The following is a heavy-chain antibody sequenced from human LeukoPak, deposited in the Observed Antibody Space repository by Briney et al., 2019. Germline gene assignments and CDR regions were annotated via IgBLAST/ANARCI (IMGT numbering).Heavy chain of an antibody. V-gene: IGHV3-7*01. CDR1: GFTFSIYW. J-gene: IGHJ4*02. Sequence: PGGSLRLSCAASGFTFSIYWMSWVRQAPGKGLEWVANIKQDRSEKYYVDSVRGRFTLSRDNAKNSLYLQMDSLRAEDTAVYYCASSVGGFFDYWGQGNLVTVSS. CDR3: ASSVGGFFDY. CDR2: IKQDRSEK. D-gene: IGHD5/OR15-5a*01.